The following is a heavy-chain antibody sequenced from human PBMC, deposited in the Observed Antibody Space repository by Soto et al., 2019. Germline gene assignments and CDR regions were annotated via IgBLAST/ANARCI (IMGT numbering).Heavy chain of an antibody. CDR3: ARGIAARPTSVEPQSYYFDY. V-gene: IGHV1-69*02. J-gene: IGHJ4*02. CDR1: GGTFSSYT. Sequence: SVKVSCKASGGTFSSYTISWVRQAPGQGLEWMGRIIPILGIANYAQKFQGRVTITADKSTSTAYMELSSLRSEDTAVYYCARGIAARPTSVEPQSYYFDYWGQGTLVTVSS. D-gene: IGHD6-6*01. CDR2: IIPILGIA.